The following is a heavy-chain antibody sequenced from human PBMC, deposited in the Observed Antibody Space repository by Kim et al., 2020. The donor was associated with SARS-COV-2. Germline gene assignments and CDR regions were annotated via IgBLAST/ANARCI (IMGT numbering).Heavy chain of an antibody. V-gene: IGHV1-18*01. Sequence: AQQLQGRVTMTTDTSTSTAYVELRSLRSDDTAVYYCARGKVVVPAAASDYWGQGTLVTVSS. CDR3: ARGKVVVPAAASDY. D-gene: IGHD2-2*01. J-gene: IGHJ4*02.